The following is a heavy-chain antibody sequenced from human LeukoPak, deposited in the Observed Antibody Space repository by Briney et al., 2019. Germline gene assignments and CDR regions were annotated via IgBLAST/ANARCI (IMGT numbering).Heavy chain of an antibody. CDR2: IYSGGST. D-gene: IGHD3-22*01. Sequence: GSLRLSCAASGFTVSSNYMNWVRQAPGKGLEWVSVIYSGGSTYYADSVKGRFTISRDNSKNTLYLQMNSLRAEDTAVYYCARVSVSRYYYDSSGYSYWGQGTLVTVSS. V-gene: IGHV3-66*01. CDR1: GFTVSSNY. J-gene: IGHJ4*02. CDR3: ARVSVSRYYYDSSGYSY.